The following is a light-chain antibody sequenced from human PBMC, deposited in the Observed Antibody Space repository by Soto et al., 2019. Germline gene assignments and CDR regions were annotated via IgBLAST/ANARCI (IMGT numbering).Light chain of an antibody. Sequence: DIPMAQSPSSLSASIGDRVTISCRAIPGVRNNLGWFHQKPGKAPKRLIYAASNLQSGVPSRFSGSGSGTEFTLTISSLQPEDLATYYCLQHDSYPWTFGLGTKVDIK. CDR3: LQHDSYPWT. J-gene: IGKJ1*01. CDR2: AAS. CDR1: PGVRNN. V-gene: IGKV1-17*01.